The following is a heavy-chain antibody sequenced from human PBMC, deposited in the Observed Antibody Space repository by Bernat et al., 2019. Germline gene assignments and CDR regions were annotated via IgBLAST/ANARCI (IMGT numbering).Heavy chain of an antibody. CDR3: AGGGGPYFYGSGTYYAYYFDY. V-gene: IGHV3-48*02. CDR2: ISFSSSLI. CDR1: GFTFWSYS. D-gene: IGHD3-10*01. Sequence: EVQLVESGGGSAQPGGFLRLSCAASGFTFWSYSMNWVRQAPGKGLEWISSISFSSSLIYYADSVKGRFTISRDNAKNSLFLQMDSLTDEDTAVYYCAGGGGPYFYGSGTYYAYYFDYWGQGSLVTVSS. J-gene: IGHJ4*02.